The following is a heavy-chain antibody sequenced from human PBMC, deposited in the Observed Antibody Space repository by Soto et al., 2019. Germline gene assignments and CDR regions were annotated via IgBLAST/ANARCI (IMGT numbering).Heavy chain of an antibody. CDR3: AKDTVAGHHWFDP. Sequence: PGGSLRLSCAASGFTFRINDMTWVRQAPGKGLEWVSTIDNGGTTFYADSVKGRFTISRDNSKNTLYLQMNGLRVEDTAVYYCAKDTVAGHHWFDPWGKGDLGTGS. J-gene: IGHJ5*01. V-gene: IGHV3-23*01. CDR1: GFTFRIND. CDR2: IDNGGTT. D-gene: IGHD6-19*01.